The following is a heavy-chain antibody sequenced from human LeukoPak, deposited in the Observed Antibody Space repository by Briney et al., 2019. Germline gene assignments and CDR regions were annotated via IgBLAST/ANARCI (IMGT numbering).Heavy chain of an antibody. CDR2: INPNSGGT. Sequence: ASVKVSCKASGCTFTGYYMHWVRQAPGQGLEWMGWINPNSGGTNYAQKFQGRVTMTRDTSISTAYMELSRLRSDDTAVYYCARDRIAVAGTNAFDIWGQGTMVTVSS. V-gene: IGHV1-2*02. J-gene: IGHJ3*02. CDR3: ARDRIAVAGTNAFDI. D-gene: IGHD6-19*01. CDR1: GCTFTGYY.